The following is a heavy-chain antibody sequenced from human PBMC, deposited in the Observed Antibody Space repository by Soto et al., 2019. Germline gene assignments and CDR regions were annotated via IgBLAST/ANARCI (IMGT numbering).Heavy chain of an antibody. CDR1: GDSIISYSSY. J-gene: IGHJ4*02. Sequence: QLQLLESGPGLVKPSETLSLTCTVSGDSIISYSSYWAWIRQTPGKGLEWIGSIYYSGSTHYNSSLKSRVTFSVDTSKSQFSLRLASVTAADTALYYCARNTSIFFDLWGRGTLVTVSS. CDR3: ARNTSIFFDL. CDR2: IYYSGST. V-gene: IGHV4-39*01.